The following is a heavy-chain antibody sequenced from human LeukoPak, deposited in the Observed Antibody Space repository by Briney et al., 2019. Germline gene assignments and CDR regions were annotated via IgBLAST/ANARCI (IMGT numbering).Heavy chain of an antibody. J-gene: IGHJ5*02. V-gene: IGHV5-51*01. D-gene: IGHD2-2*01. CDR1: EYSFTSYW. CDR2: IYPGDSDT. CDR3: ARWSSTSCYYGCWFDP. Sequence: GESLKTSCKGSEYSFTSYWIGWVRQMPGKGLEWMGIIYPGDSDTRYSPSFQGQVTISADKSISTAYLQWSSLKAAVTATYYCARWSSTSCYYGCWFDPWGQGTLVTVSS.